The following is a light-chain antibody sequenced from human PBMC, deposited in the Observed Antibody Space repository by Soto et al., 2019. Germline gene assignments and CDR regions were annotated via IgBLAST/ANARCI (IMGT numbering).Light chain of an antibody. V-gene: IGKV3-15*01. CDR1: QKINSD. CDR3: QQYNDWPPYT. Sequence: DIVMTQSPAILSVSPGERATLSCRASQKINSDLAWYQQKPGQAPRLLIYGASTRATGVPTRFSGSGSGTEFTLTISSLQSEDFAVYYCQQYNDWPPYTFGQGTKVDIK. CDR2: GAS. J-gene: IGKJ2*01.